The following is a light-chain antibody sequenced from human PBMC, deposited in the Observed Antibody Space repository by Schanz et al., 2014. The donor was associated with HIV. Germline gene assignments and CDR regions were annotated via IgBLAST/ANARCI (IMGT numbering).Light chain of an antibody. J-gene: IGKJ2*01. CDR1: QGISTSY. V-gene: IGKV3-20*01. Sequence: EIVLTQSPGGLSLSPGERATLSCRASQGISTSYLAWYQQKPNQAPRLLIFGASTRATGIPARFSGSGSGTEFTLTISSLQSEDFATYYCQQSYATSYTFGQGTKLEI. CDR2: GAS. CDR3: QQSYATSYT.